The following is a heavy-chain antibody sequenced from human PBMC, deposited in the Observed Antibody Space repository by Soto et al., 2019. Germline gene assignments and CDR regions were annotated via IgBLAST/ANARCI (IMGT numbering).Heavy chain of an antibody. Sequence: SETLSLTCTVSGGSVSSGSYYWSWIRQPPGKGLEWIGYIYYSGSTNYNPSLKSRATISVDTSKNQFSLKLSSVTAADTAVYYCARRRLGMGESGAFDIWGQGTMVTVSS. D-gene: IGHD7-27*01. J-gene: IGHJ3*02. CDR3: ARRRLGMGESGAFDI. CDR1: GGSVSSGSYY. V-gene: IGHV4-61*01. CDR2: IYYSGST.